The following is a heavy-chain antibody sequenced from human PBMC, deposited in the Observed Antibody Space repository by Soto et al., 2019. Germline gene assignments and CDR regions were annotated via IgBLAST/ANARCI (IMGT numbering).Heavy chain of an antibody. CDR2: ISYDGSNK. V-gene: IGHV3-30-3*01. D-gene: IGHD3-22*01. CDR3: ARGFSVVITHFDY. Sequence: LRLSCAASGFTLRSYAMHWVRQAPGKGLEWLAVISYDGSNKYYADSVKGRFTISRDNSKNTLYLQMNSLRAEDTAVYYCARGFSVVITHFDYWGQGTLVTVSS. J-gene: IGHJ4*02. CDR1: GFTLRSYA.